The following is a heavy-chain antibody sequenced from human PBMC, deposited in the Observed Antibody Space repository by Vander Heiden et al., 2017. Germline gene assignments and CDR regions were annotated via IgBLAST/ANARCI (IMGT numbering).Heavy chain of an antibody. V-gene: IGHV3-74*01. CDR2: INSDGSST. Sequence: EVQLVESGGGLVEPGGSLILSCAAPGLTFSRYWMRGVRQAPGKGLVCVSRINSDGSSTSYADSVKGRFTISRDNAKNTLYLQMNSLRAEDTAVYYCARRSCSGGSCYSSYYYGMDVWGQGTTVTVSS. J-gene: IGHJ6*02. CDR3: ARRSCSGGSCYSSYYYGMDV. D-gene: IGHD2-15*01. CDR1: GLTFSRYW.